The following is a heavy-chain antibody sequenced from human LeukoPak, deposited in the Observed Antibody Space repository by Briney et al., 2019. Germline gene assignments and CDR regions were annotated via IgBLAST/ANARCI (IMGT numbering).Heavy chain of an antibody. D-gene: IGHD4-11*01. CDR1: GGPISSSSYY. Sequence: SETLSLTCTVSGGPISSSSYYWGWIRQPPGKGLEWIGSIYYSGSTYYNPSLKSRVTISVDKSKNQFSLNLSSVTAADTAVYYCAKSNAWDWFDPWGQGTLVTVSS. J-gene: IGHJ5*02. CDR3: AKSNAWDWFDP. CDR2: IYYSGST. V-gene: IGHV4-39*07.